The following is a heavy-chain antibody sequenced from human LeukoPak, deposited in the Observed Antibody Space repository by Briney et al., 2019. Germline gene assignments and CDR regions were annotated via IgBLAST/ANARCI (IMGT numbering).Heavy chain of an antibody. D-gene: IGHD3-16*02. CDR1: GITFSSYG. Sequence: PGGTLRLSCAASGITFSSYGMSWVRQAPGKGLEWVSAISGSGGSTYYADSVKGRFTISRDNSKNTLYLQMNSLRAEDTAVYYCAKDGGSRRLGVWGSYRLRQPFDYWGQGTLVTVSS. CDR3: AKDGGSRRLGVWGSYRLRQPFDY. CDR2: ISGSGGST. J-gene: IGHJ4*02. V-gene: IGHV3-23*01.